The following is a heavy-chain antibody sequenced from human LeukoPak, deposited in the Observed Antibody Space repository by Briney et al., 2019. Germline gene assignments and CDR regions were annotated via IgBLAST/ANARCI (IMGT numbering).Heavy chain of an antibody. V-gene: IGHV3-21*01. D-gene: IGHD6-13*01. CDR3: ARGPKYISATGPYYFDY. CDR1: GFTFSDYS. J-gene: IGHJ4*02. Sequence: GGSLRLSCAASGFTFSDYSMNWVRQAPGKGLQWVASISSGSVYIYYADSMKGRFTISRDNAKNSMYLQMYSLRAEDTAVYYCARGPKYISATGPYYFDYWGQGTLVTVSS. CDR2: ISSGSVYI.